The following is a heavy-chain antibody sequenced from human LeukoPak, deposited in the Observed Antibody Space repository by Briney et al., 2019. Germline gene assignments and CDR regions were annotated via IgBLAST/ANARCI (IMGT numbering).Heavy chain of an antibody. V-gene: IGHV4-59*08. CDR2: IYYSGST. Sequence: ETLSLTCTVSGGSISHYFWSWIRQPPGKALEWIGYIYYSGSTNYNPSLKSRVTISVDASKNQFSLKLSSVTAADTAVYYCAKTVTGYWYFDLWGRGTLVTVSS. D-gene: IGHD6-19*01. CDR3: AKTVTGYWYFDL. CDR1: GGSISHYF. J-gene: IGHJ2*01.